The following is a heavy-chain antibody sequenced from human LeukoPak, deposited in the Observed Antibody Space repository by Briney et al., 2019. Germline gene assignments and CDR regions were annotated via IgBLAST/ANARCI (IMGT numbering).Heavy chain of an antibody. CDR1: GFIFSSCA. D-gene: IGHD2-2*02. CDR3: ARDLSRTYTVDY. CDR2: VPYDAKIS. V-gene: IGHV3-30*04. J-gene: IGHJ4*02. Sequence: PGGSLRLSCVASGFIFSSCAMHWVRQAPGKGLEWVAFVPYDAKISSYADFVKGRFTISRDNSKNTLYLQMNSLRAEDTALYFCARDLSRTYTVDYWGQGTLVTVSS.